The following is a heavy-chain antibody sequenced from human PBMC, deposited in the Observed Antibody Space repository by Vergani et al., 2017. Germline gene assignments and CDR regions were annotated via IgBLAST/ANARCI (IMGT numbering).Heavy chain of an antibody. Sequence: QMQLVQSGPEVKKPGTSVQVSFLASVFTFTTSPVQSVPLPRGQRRRWFCWIVVGSGNTNYAQKFQERGTITRDMSTSTAYMELSSLRSEDTAVYYCAAAVMVRGVFDYWGQGTLVTVSS. J-gene: IGHJ4*02. V-gene: IGHV1-58*01. CDR1: VFTFTTSP. CDR3: AAAVMVRGVFDY. CDR2: IVVGSGNT. D-gene: IGHD3-10*01.